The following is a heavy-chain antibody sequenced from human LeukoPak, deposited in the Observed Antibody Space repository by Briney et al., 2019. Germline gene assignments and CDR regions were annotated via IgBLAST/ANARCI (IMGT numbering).Heavy chain of an antibody. Sequence: SETLSLTCTVSGGSISSYYWSWIRQPPGKGLEWIGYIYYSGSTNYNPSLKSRVTISVDASKNQFSLKLSSVTAADTDVYYCAREAGSGSSLDAFDIWGQGTMVTVSS. CDR2: IYYSGST. CDR3: AREAGSGSSLDAFDI. CDR1: GGSISSYY. V-gene: IGHV4-59*01. D-gene: IGHD3-10*01. J-gene: IGHJ3*02.